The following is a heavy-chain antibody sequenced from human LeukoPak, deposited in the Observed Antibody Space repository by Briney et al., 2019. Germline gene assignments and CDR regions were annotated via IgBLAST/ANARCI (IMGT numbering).Heavy chain of an antibody. CDR2: IYGSGST. J-gene: IGHJ4*02. D-gene: IGHD3-10*01. CDR1: GSSISGYY. V-gene: IGHV4-59*01. CDR3: ARGGRYYGSGTYWNY. Sequence: PETLSLTCNVSGSSISGYYWSWIRQPPGKGLEWVAYIYGSGSTNYNPSLKSRVTISVDASKNQFSLKLNNMSAADTALYYCARGGRYYGSGTYWNYWGQGTLVTVSS.